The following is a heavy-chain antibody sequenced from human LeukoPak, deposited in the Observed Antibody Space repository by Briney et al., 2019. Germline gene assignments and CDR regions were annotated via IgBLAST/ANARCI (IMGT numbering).Heavy chain of an antibody. J-gene: IGHJ4*02. D-gene: IGHD6-25*01. CDR3: AAAFDY. Sequence: SETLSLTCTVSGGSISTSSYYWGWIRQPPGKGLEWIGNTYYGGDTYYNPSLKSRVTISVDTSKNQFSLELNSVTAADTAVYYCAAAFDYWGQGILVTVSS. CDR2: TYYGGDT. V-gene: IGHV4-39*01. CDR1: GGSISTSSYY.